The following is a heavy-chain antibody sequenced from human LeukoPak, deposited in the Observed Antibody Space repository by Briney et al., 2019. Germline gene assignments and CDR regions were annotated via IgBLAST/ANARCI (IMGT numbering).Heavy chain of an antibody. Sequence: SETLSLTCTVSGGSIGSGDYYWSWIRQPPGKGLEWIGYIYYSGSTYYNPSLKSRVTISVDTSKNQFSLKLSSVTAADTAVYYCARGSYYDSKSAFDIWGQGTMVTVSS. V-gene: IGHV4-30-4*01. D-gene: IGHD3-22*01. CDR2: IYYSGST. CDR3: ARGSYYDSKSAFDI. J-gene: IGHJ3*02. CDR1: GGSIGSGDYY.